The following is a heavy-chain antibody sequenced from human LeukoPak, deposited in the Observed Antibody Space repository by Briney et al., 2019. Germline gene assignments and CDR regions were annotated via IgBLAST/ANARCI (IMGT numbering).Heavy chain of an antibody. CDR2: IYSSGSV. CDR3: ARDKPTWGSQGIDY. V-gene: IGHV4-4*07. J-gene: IGHJ4*02. D-gene: IGHD7-27*01. CDR1: GVSVRGSY. Sequence: SETLSLTCSVSGVSVRGSYWSWIRQPAGRGLEWIGRIYSSGSVNYNPSLKSRVTMSIDTSKNEFSLTINSVTAADTAVYYCARDKPTWGSQGIDYWGQGTLVTVSS.